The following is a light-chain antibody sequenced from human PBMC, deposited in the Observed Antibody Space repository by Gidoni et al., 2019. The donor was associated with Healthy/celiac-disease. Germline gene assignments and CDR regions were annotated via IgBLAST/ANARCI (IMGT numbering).Light chain of an antibody. CDR1: SSDVGGYNY. Sequence: QSALTQPASVSGSPGQSLPIPCTGTSSDVGGYNYVSWYQQHPGKAPKLMIYEVSNRPSGVPDRFSGSKSGNTASLTISGLQAEDEADYYCSSYTSSSTLHWVFGGGTKLTVL. J-gene: IGLJ3*02. CDR2: EVS. CDR3: SSYTSSSTLHWV. V-gene: IGLV2-14*01.